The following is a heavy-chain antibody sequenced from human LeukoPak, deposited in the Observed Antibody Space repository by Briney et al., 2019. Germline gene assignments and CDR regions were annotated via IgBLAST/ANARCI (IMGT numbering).Heavy chain of an antibody. J-gene: IGHJ3*02. CDR2: IGTAGDT. CDR1: GFTFSSYD. V-gene: IGHV3-13*01. CDR3: ASVEMATMERAFDI. D-gene: IGHD5-24*01. Sequence: PGGSLRLSCAASGFTFSSYDMHWVRQATGKGLEWVSAIGTAGDTYYPGSVKGRFTISRENAKNSLYLQMNSLRAGDTAVYYCASVEMATMERAFDIWGQGTMVTVSS.